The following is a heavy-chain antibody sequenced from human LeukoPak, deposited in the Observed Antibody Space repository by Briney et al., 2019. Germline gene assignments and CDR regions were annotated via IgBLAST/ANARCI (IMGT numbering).Heavy chain of an antibody. Sequence: ASVKVSCKASGYTFTSYAMHWVRQAPGQRLEWMGWINAGNGNTKYSQEFQGRVTITRDTSASTAYMELSSLRSEDTAVYYCARAYSGYDSYYYYYMDVWGKGTTVTISS. J-gene: IGHJ6*03. D-gene: IGHD5-12*01. CDR1: GYTFTSYA. CDR2: INAGNGNT. V-gene: IGHV1-3*03. CDR3: ARAYSGYDSYYYYYMDV.